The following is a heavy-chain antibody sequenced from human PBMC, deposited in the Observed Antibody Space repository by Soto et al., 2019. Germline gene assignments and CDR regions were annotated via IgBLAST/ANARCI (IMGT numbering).Heavy chain of an antibody. V-gene: IGHV5-51*01. J-gene: IGHJ6*02. D-gene: IGHD2-15*01. CDR3: ARHGCSNGICYSFLGWSHYNMDV. Sequence: CESLKISCKTSGYTFTDYWISWVRQMPGKGLEWVGIIYPGDLDVRYSPSFKGLVTISVDKSISTAYLQWNNLKASDTAVYYCARHGCSNGICYSFLGWSHYNMDVWGQGTTVTSP. CDR1: GYTFTDYW. CDR2: IYPGDLDV.